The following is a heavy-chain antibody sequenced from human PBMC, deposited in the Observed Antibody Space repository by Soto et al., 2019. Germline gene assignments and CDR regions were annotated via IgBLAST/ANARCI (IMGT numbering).Heavy chain of an antibody. CDR2: IYYSGST. V-gene: IGHV4-61*01. D-gene: IGHD3-10*01. CDR3: ARAKDYYGSGSYRGVNWFDP. Sequence: SETLSLTCTVSGGSVSSGSYYWSWIRQPPGKGLEWIGYIYYSGSTNYNPSLKSRVTISVDTSKNQFSLNLSSVTAADTAVYYCARAKDYYGSGSYRGVNWFDPWGQGTLVTVSS. J-gene: IGHJ5*02. CDR1: GGSVSSGSYY.